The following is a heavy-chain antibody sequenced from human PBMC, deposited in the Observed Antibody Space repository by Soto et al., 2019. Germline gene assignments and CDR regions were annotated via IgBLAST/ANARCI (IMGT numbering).Heavy chain of an antibody. CDR2: IYYSGST. V-gene: IGHV4-30-4*01. Sequence: QVQLQESGPGLVKPSQTLSLTCTVSGGSISSGDYYWSWIRQPPGKGLEWIGYIYYSGSTYYNPSLKSRVTISVDTSKNHFSLKLSSVTAADTAVYYCARRYSSVYDYYGMDVWGQGTTVTVSS. CDR3: ARRYSSVYDYYGMDV. CDR1: GGSISSGDYY. J-gene: IGHJ6*02. D-gene: IGHD6-25*01.